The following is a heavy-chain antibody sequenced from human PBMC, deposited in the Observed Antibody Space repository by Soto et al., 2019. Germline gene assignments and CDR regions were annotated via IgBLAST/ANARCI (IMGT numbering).Heavy chain of an antibody. V-gene: IGHV3-33*01. CDR3: ARGACAIQLWLIDY. CDR1: GFTFSSYG. CDR2: IWYDGSNK. J-gene: IGHJ4*02. D-gene: IGHD5-18*01. Sequence: QVQLVESGGGVVQPGRSLRLSCAASGFTFSSYGLHWVRQAPGKGLEWVAVIWYDGSNKYYEDYVKGRFTISRDNSKNTLYLQMNSLRAEDTAVYYCARGACAIQLWLIDYWGQGTLVTVSS.